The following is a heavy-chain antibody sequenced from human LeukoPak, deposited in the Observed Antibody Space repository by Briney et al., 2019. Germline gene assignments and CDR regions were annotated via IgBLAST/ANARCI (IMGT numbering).Heavy chain of an antibody. Sequence: GGSLRLSCAASGFTFSNYWMTWVRQAPGKGLEWVAKIKQDGSERDYVDSVKGRFTISRDDAKNSLYLQMNSLRAEDTAVYYCARGITMANWGQGTLVTVSS. CDR2: IKQDGSER. D-gene: IGHD3-10*01. CDR3: ARGITMAN. J-gene: IGHJ4*02. CDR1: GFTFSNYW. V-gene: IGHV3-7*04.